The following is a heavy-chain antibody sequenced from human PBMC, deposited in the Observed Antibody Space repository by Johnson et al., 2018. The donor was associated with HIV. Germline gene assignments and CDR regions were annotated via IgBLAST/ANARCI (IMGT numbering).Heavy chain of an antibody. V-gene: IGHV3-11*01. CDR1: GFAFSDYY. J-gene: IGHJ3*02. D-gene: IGHD1-1*01. Sequence: QVQLVESGGGVVQPRRSLRLSCAASGFAFSDYYMTWIRQAPGKGLEWLSFISSSGDIIRYADSVKGRFTISRDNSKNSLYLQMNSQRAEDTALYYCAKDSMNWNDETTDAFDIWGQGTMVTVSS. CDR3: AKDSMNWNDETTDAFDI. CDR2: ISSSGDII.